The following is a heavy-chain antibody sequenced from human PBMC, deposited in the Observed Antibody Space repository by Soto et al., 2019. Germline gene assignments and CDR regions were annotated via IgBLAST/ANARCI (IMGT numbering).Heavy chain of an antibody. CDR1: GGSFSGYY. D-gene: IGHD6-6*01. V-gene: IGHV4-34*01. CDR2: INHSGST. Sequence: SETLSLTCAVYGGSFSGYYWSWIRQPPGKGLEWIGEINHSGSTNYNPSLKSRVTISVDTSKNQFSLKLSSVTAADTAVYYCEHLGGIAARHDAFDIWGQGTMVTVSS. CDR3: EHLGGIAARHDAFDI. J-gene: IGHJ3*02.